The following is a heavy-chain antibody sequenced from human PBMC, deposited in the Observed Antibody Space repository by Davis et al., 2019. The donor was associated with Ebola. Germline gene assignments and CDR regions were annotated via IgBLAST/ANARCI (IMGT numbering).Heavy chain of an antibody. D-gene: IGHD2-2*02. CDR2: IYYSGSH. V-gene: IGHV4-59*08. Sequence: GSLRLSCTVSGASIETFYWSWIRQSPGKGLEWIGWIYYSGSHKYNSSLKSRVTISVDTSKNQFSLKLSSVTAADTAVYYCARPVDELLYDSWFDPWGQGTLVTVSS. J-gene: IGHJ5*02. CDR1: GASIETFY. CDR3: ARPVDELLYDSWFDP.